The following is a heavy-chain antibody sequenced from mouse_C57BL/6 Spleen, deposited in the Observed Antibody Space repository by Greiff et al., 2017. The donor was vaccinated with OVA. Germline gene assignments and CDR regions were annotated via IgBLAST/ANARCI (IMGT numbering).Heavy chain of an antibody. V-gene: IGHV1-82*01. Sequence: QVQLQQSGPELVKPGASVKISCKASGYAFSSSWMNWVKQRPGKGLEWIGRIYPGDADTNYNGKFKGKATLTADKSSSTAYMQLSSLTSEDSAVYFCARSYDYFYFDYWGQGTTLTVSS. CDR1: GYAFSSSW. J-gene: IGHJ2*01. CDR2: IYPGDADT. CDR3: ARSYDYFYFDY. D-gene: IGHD2-4*01.